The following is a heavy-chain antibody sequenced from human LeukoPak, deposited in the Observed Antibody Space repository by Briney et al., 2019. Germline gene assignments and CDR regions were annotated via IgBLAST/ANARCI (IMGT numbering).Heavy chain of an antibody. V-gene: IGHV3-30*18. Sequence: GRSLRLSCAASGFTFSGYGMQWVRQAPGKGLEWVALISYDGSNKHYADSVKGRFTISRDNSKNTLYLQMDSLRVEDTAVYYCAKDGPGGWFGEATWGQGSLVTVSS. D-gene: IGHD3-10*01. J-gene: IGHJ5*02. CDR2: ISYDGSNK. CDR1: GFTFSGYG. CDR3: AKDGPGGWFGEAT.